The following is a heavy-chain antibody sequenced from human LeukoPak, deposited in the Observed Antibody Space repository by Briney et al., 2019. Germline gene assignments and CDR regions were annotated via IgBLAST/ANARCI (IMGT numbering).Heavy chain of an antibody. J-gene: IGHJ4*02. CDR2: ISSSGNFI. D-gene: IGHD1-26*01. Sequence: PGGSLRLSCAISGFTSTNLEMSWVRQAPGKGLEWISYISSSGNFIFYADSVKGRFTISRDNAKKSLYLQMNSLRVEDTALYYCVRGGGVGEYNEFYYFDSWGQGTLVTVSS. V-gene: IGHV3-48*03. CDR1: GFTSTNLE. CDR3: VRGGGVGEYNEFYYFDS.